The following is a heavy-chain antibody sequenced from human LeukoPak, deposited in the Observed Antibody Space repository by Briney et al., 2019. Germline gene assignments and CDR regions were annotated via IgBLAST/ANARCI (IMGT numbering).Heavy chain of an antibody. J-gene: IGHJ4*02. CDR3: ARKDSPYDILTGYYSEGYFDY. CDR2: IYYSGST. CDR1: GGSISSSSYY. Sequence: PSETLSLTCTVSGGSISSSSYYWGWIRQPPGKGLEWIGSIYYSGSTYYNPSLKSRVTISVDTSKNQFSLKLSSVTAADTAVYYCARKDSPYDILTGYYSEGYFDYWGQGTLVTVSS. D-gene: IGHD3-9*01. V-gene: IGHV4-39*07.